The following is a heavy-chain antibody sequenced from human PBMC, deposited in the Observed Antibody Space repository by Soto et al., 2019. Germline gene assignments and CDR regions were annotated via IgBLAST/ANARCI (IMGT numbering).Heavy chain of an antibody. J-gene: IGHJ6*02. CDR3: AREGGLSDYYYYGMDV. Sequence: SETLSLTCTVSGGSISSGGYYWSWIRQHPGKGLEWIGYIYYSGSTYYNPSLKSRVTISVDTSKNQFSLKLSSVTAADTAVHYCAREGGLSDYYYYGMDVWGQGTTVTVSS. CDR1: GGSISSGGYY. D-gene: IGHD3-3*02. V-gene: IGHV4-31*03. CDR2: IYYSGST.